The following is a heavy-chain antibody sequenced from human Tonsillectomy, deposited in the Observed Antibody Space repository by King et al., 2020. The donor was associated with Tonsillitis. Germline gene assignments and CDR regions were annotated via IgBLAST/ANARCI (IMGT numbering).Heavy chain of an antibody. Sequence: VQLVESGGGLVQPGGSLRLSCAASGFTFSTSWMSWVRQAPGKGLEWVANINQDGSAKYYVDSVKGRFTISRDNAKNSLYLQMSSLRVEDTAVYYCARDPKVAGKGDSWGQGTLVTVSS. CDR3: ARDPKVAGKGDS. V-gene: IGHV3-7*03. J-gene: IGHJ4*02. CDR1: GFTFSTSW. CDR2: INQDGSAK. D-gene: IGHD6-19*01.